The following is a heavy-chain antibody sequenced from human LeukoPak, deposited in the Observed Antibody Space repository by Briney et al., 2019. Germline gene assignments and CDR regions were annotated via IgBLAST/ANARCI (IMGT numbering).Heavy chain of an antibody. J-gene: IGHJ5*02. Sequence: GGSLRLSCAASGFTFSSYWMHWVRQAPGKGLVWVSRINTDGSSTSYADSVKGRFTISRDNAKNTLYLQMNSLRAEDTAVYYCARPYGDHPGWFDPWGQGTLVTVSS. CDR1: GFTFSSYW. D-gene: IGHD4-17*01. V-gene: IGHV3-74*01. CDR2: INTDGSST. CDR3: ARPYGDHPGWFDP.